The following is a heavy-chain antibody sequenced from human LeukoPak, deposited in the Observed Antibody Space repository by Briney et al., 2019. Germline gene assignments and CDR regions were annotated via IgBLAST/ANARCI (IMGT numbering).Heavy chain of an antibody. V-gene: IGHV3-23*01. CDR3: ATRIDCSSTSCYTGDY. CDR2: ISGSGGST. J-gene: IGHJ4*02. Sequence: PGGSLRLSCVVSGFTFSSYAMSWVRQAPGKGLEWVSAISGSGGSTYYADSVKGRFTISRDNSKNTLYLQMNSLRAEDTAVYYCATRIDCSSTSCYTGDYWGQGTLVTVSS. CDR1: GFTFSSYA. D-gene: IGHD2-2*02.